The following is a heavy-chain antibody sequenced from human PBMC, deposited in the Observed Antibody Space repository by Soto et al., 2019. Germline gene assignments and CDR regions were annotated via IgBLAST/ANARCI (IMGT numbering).Heavy chain of an antibody. CDR2: INPSGGST. V-gene: IGHV1-46*04. J-gene: IGHJ6*02. CDR3: PRKKRGGAAMAV. D-gene: IGHD3-16*01. CDR1: GYTFTSYY. Sequence: QVQLVQSGAEVKKPGASVKVSCKASGYTFTSYYMHWVRQAPGQGLEWMGIINPSGGSTSYAQKLTGRGTSTRDTSASRLQMELTGMRSGETAVSSCPRKKRGGAAMAVWGQGTTVTVSS.